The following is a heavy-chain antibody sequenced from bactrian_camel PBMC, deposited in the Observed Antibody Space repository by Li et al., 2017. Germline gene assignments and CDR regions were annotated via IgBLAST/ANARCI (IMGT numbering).Heavy chain of an antibody. J-gene: IGHJ6*01. V-gene: IGHV3S1*01. CDR1: GFAFGSAS. D-gene: IGHD6*01. CDR2: ISTTNGYT. CDR3: ARDPAGAGY. Sequence: HVQLVESGGALVQVGGSLRLSCAASGFAFGSASLTWIRQPPGKGLERVSTISTTNGYTEYANSVKGRFTISRDNAKNTVYLQMNSLKSEDTAMYYCARDPAGAGYYGRGTQVTVS.